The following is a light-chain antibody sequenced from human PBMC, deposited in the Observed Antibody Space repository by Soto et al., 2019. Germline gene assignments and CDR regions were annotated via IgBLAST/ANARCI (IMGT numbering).Light chain of an antibody. J-gene: IGKJ1*01. V-gene: IGKV1-39*01. CDR3: QQSYGTPR. CDR2: AAS. CDR1: QSISNY. Sequence: DSQMTQSASSLASSVVDRFTSAFRASQSISNYLNWYQQNPGKAPKLLIYAASSLQSGVPSRFSGSGSGTHFTLTISSLQTEDFATYYCQQSYGTPRFGQGTKVDIK.